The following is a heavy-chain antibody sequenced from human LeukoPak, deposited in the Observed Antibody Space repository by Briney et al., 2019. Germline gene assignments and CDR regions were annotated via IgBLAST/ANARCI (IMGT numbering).Heavy chain of an antibody. V-gene: IGHV3-11*01. CDR2: ISSSCSTI. J-gene: IGHJ6*03. D-gene: IGHD6-13*01. CDR3: SVFSQQLVPEAYYYYMDV. CDR1: GFTFSDYY. Sequence: GGSLRLSCAASGFTFSDYYMSWIRQAPGKGLELVSYISSSCSTIYYADSVKGRFTISRDNAKNSLYLQMNSLRAEDTAVYYCSVFSQQLVPEAYYYYMDVWGKGTTVTVSS.